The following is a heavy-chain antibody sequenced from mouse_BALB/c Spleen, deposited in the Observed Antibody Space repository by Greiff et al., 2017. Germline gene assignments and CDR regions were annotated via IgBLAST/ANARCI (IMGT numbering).Heavy chain of an antibody. CDR2: IDPANGNT. CDR3: TRRGYYGSSYWFAY. D-gene: IGHD1-1*01. Sequence: EVKLMESGAELVKPGASVKLSCTASGFNIKDSYMHWVKQRPEQGLEWIGRIDPANGNTKYDPKFQGKATITADKSSSTAYMELSSLTSEDSAVYYCTRRGYYGSSYWFAYWGQGTLVTVSA. V-gene: IGHV14-3*02. CDR1: GFNIKDSY. J-gene: IGHJ3*01.